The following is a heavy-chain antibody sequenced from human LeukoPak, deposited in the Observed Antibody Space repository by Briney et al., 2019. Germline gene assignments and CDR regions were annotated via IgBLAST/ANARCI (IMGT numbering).Heavy chain of an antibody. D-gene: IGHD2-2*01. CDR1: GFTFSSYA. CDR2: ISGNGVGT. V-gene: IGHV3-23*01. CDR3: ARAKGAIVVVPAADNWFDP. Sequence: PGGSLRLSCAASGFTFSSYAMSWVRQAPGKGLEWVSAISGNGVGTYYADSVKGRFTISRDNSKNTVYLQMNSLRAEDTAVYYCARAKGAIVVVPAADNWFDPWGQGTLVTVSS. J-gene: IGHJ5*02.